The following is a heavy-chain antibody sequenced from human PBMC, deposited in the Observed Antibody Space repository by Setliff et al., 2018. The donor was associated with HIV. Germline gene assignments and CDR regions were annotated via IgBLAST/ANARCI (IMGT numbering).Heavy chain of an antibody. J-gene: IGHJ3*02. Sequence: GGSLRLSCAASAFNFKNAWMSWVRQAPVRGLEWVGRIKSKSDGGTKDYAAPVKGRFTISRDDSKNTLYLQMNSLRAEDTAVYYCAKDLDIVVVPAAPDAFDIWGQGTMVT. CDR2: IKSKSDGGTK. CDR1: AFNFKNAW. V-gene: IGHV3-15*01. D-gene: IGHD2-2*03. CDR3: AKDLDIVVVPAAPDAFDI.